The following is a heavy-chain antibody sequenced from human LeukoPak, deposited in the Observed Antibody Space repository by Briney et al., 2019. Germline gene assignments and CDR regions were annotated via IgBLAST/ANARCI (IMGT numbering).Heavy chain of an antibody. CDR2: IFYTGST. D-gene: IGHD4-23*01. CDR1: GGSISNYY. Sequence: KPSETLSLTCTVSGGSISNYYWSWIRQPPGKGLEWIGYIFYTGSTNSNPSLKSRVTISVDTSENQFSLKLSSVTAADTAVYYCARARGGNHWYFDLWGRGTLVTVSS. J-gene: IGHJ2*01. CDR3: ARARGGNHWYFDL. V-gene: IGHV4-59*01.